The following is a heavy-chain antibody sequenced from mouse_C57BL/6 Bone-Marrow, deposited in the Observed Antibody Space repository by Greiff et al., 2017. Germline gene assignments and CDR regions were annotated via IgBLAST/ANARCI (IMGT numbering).Heavy chain of an antibody. CDR2: LYPGSGNT. Sequence: QVQIQQSGAELVRPGASVTLSCKASGYAFTDYYINWVKQRPGQGLEWIARLYPGSGNTYYNEKFKGKATLTAEKSSSTAFMLHSSLTSDESAVYFCASGLRRYFDYWGQGTTLTVSS. V-gene: IGHV1-76*01. CDR3: ASGLRRYFDY. J-gene: IGHJ2*01. D-gene: IGHD2-4*01. CDR1: GYAFTDYY.